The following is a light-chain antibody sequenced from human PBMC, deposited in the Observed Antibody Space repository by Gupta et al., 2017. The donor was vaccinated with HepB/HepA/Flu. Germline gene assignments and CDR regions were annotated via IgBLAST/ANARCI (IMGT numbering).Light chain of an antibody. CDR3: HQRSNWPRT. V-gene: IGKV3-11*01. CDR1: QSVSSY. Sequence: DIVFYQSPATLSSSPGERATLSCRASQSVSSYLAWYQHKPGQAPRLLIYDASNRATGIPSRFSGSGSGTDFTLTISSLEPEDFAVYYCHQRSNWPRTFGQGTKLEIK. CDR2: DAS. J-gene: IGKJ2*01.